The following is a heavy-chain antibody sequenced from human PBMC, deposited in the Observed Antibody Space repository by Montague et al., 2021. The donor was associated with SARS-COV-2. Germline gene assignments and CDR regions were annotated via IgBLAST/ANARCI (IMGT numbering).Heavy chain of an antibody. CDR1: GGSFSGYF. Sequence: SETLSLTCAVQGGSFSGYFWSWIRQPPGKGLEWIGEINHSGSTNYNPSLKSRVTISVDTSKNQFSLKLSSVTAADTAVYYCARGGDYYSDYRGALHDWGQGTPVTVSS. CDR3: ARGGDYYSDYRGALHD. J-gene: IGHJ1*01. V-gene: IGHV4-34*01. D-gene: IGHD4-11*01. CDR2: INHSGST.